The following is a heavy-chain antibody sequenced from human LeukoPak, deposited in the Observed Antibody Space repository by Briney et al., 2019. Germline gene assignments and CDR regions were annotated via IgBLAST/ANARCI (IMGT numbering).Heavy chain of an antibody. D-gene: IGHD3-10*01. Sequence: SETLSLTCTVSGYSISSGYYWGWIRQPPGKGLEWIGSIYYSGSTYYNPSLKSRVTISVDTSKNQFSLKLSSVTAADTAVYYCARGPLWSLWGQGTMVTVSS. V-gene: IGHV4-38-2*02. CDR2: IYYSGST. CDR1: GYSISSGYY. CDR3: ARGPLWSL. J-gene: IGHJ3*01.